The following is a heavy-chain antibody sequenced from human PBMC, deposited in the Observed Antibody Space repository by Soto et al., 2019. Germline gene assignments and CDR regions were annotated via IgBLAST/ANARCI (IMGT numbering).Heavy chain of an antibody. J-gene: IGHJ6*02. CDR3: AKGPCSSTSCYRAGMDV. CDR2: IIPIFGTA. CDR1: GGTFSSYA. D-gene: IGHD2-2*01. Sequence: QVQLVQSGAEVKKPGSSVKVSCKASGGTFSSYAISWVRQAPGQGLEWMGGIIPIFGTANYAQKFQGRVTITEDKSTRTAYMELSSLRSEDTAVYYCAKGPCSSTSCYRAGMDVWGQGTTVTVSS. V-gene: IGHV1-69*06.